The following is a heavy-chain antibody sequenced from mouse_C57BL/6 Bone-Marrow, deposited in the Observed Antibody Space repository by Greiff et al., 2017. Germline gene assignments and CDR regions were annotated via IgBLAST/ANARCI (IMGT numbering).Heavy chain of an antibody. D-gene: IGHD1-1*01. Sequence: EVQRVESGAELVRPGSSVKMSCKTSGYTFTSYGINWVKQRPGQGLEWIGYIYIGNGYTEYNEKFKGKATLTSDTSSSTAYMQLSSLTSEDSAIYFCARNLYYGSSYWYFDVWGTGTTVTVSS. J-gene: IGHJ1*03. CDR2: IYIGNGYT. CDR3: ARNLYYGSSYWYFDV. V-gene: IGHV1-58*01. CDR1: GYTFTSYG.